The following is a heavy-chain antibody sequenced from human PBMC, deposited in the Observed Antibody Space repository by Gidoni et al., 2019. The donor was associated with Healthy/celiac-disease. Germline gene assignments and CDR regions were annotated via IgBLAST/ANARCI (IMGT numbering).Heavy chain of an antibody. V-gene: IGHV3-21*01. Sequence: EMQLVEPGGGLVKPGGTLIFSCAPSGFTFSSYSMNWVRQAPGKGREWVSSISSSSSYIYYADSVKGRFTISRDNAKNSLYLQMNSLIAEDTAVYYCAIVSLNDYWGQGTLVTVSA. CDR2: ISSSSSYI. CDR3: AIVSLNDY. CDR1: GFTFSSYS. J-gene: IGHJ4*02.